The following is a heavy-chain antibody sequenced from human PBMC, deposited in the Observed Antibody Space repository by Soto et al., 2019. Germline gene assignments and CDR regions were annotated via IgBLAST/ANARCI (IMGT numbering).Heavy chain of an antibody. CDR1: GYTFTGYY. J-gene: IGHJ6*02. V-gene: IGHV1-2*04. Sequence: ASVKVSCKASGYTFTGYYMHWVRQAPGQGLEWMGWINPNGGGTNYAQKFQGWVTMTRDTSISTAYMELSRLRSDDTAVYYCARAIGYCISISCSSYYYYGMDVWGQGTTVTVSS. CDR2: INPNGGGT. D-gene: IGHD2-2*01. CDR3: ARAIGYCISISCSSYYYYGMDV.